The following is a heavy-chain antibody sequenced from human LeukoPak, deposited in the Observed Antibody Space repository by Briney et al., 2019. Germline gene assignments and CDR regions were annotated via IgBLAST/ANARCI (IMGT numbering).Heavy chain of an antibody. Sequence: SETLSLTCTVSGGSISSSSYYWGWIRQPPGKGLEWIGSMYYSGSTYYNSSPKSRVTIFVATSKNQFSLKLSSVTAADTAVYYCAIQPHCSSTSCSDFWGQGTLVTVSS. CDR2: MYYSGST. J-gene: IGHJ4*02. D-gene: IGHD2-2*01. CDR1: GGSISSSSYY. CDR3: AIQPHCSSTSCSDF. V-gene: IGHV4-39*01.